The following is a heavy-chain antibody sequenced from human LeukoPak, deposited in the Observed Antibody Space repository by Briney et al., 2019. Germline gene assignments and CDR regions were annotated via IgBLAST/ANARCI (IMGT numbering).Heavy chain of an antibody. J-gene: IGHJ4*02. Sequence: PSETLSLTCTVSGGSISSSSYYWGWIRQPPGKGLEWIGNIYYSGSTYYNPSLKSRVTISVDTSKNQFSLKLSSVTAADTAVYYCARDSSLSGNLVTVSGGDYWGQGTLVTVSS. D-gene: IGHD1-26*01. V-gene: IGHV4-39*07. CDR3: ARDSSLSGNLVTVSGGDY. CDR2: IYYSGST. CDR1: GGSISSSSYY.